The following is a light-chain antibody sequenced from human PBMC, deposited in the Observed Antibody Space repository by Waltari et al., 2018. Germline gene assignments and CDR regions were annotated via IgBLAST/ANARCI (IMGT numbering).Light chain of an antibody. CDR3: AACDDSLSVWV. CDR2: RIY. CDR1: RSNIGNNY. V-gene: IGLV1-47*01. J-gene: IGLJ3*02. Sequence: QSVLTQPPSASGTPGQRVTISCSGGRSNIGNNYVFWYQPFPGTAPKLLIYRIYQRPSGVPDRFSGSKSGTSASLAISGLRSEDEADYYCAACDDSLSVWVFGGGTKLTVL.